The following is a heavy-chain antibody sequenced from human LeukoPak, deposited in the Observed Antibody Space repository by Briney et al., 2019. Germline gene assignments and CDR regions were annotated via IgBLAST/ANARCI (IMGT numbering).Heavy chain of an antibody. J-gene: IGHJ3*02. CDR2: IYTSGST. D-gene: IGHD2-21*02. CDR3: ARHECGGDCYYSNDAFDI. CDR1: GGSISSYY. Sequence: SETLSLTCTVSGGSISSYYWGWIRQPAGKGLEWVGRIYTSGSTNYNPSLKSRVTMSVDTSKNQFSLKLSSVTAADTAVYYCARHECGGDCYYSNDAFDIWGQGTMVTVSS. V-gene: IGHV4-4*07.